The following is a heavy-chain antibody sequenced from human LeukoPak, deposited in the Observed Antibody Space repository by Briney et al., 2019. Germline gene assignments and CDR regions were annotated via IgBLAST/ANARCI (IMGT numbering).Heavy chain of an antibody. CDR3: ARVGSVAVAGPFDY. CDR2: IYHSGST. V-gene: IGHV4-38-2*01. D-gene: IGHD6-19*01. Sequence: PSETLSLTCAVSGYSISSGYYWGWIRQPPGKGLEWIGSIYHSGSTYYNPSLKGRVTISVDTSKNQFSLKLSSVTAADTAVYYCARVGSVAVAGPFDYWGQGTLVTVSS. CDR1: GYSISSGYY. J-gene: IGHJ4*02.